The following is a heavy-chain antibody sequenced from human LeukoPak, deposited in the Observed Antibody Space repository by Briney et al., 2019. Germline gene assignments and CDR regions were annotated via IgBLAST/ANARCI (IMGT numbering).Heavy chain of an antibody. CDR2: ISWNSGSI. CDR1: GFTFDDYA. Sequence: PGRSLRLSCAASGFTFDDYAMHWVRQAPGKGLEWVSGISWNSGSIGYADSVKGRFTISRDNAKNSLYLQMNSLRAEDTALYYCAKDRGRFGELLHFDYWGQGALVTVSS. D-gene: IGHD3-10*01. J-gene: IGHJ4*02. V-gene: IGHV3-9*01. CDR3: AKDRGRFGELLHFDY.